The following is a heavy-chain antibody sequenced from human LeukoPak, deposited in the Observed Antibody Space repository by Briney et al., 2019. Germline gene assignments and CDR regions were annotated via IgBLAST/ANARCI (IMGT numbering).Heavy chain of an antibody. D-gene: IGHD6-19*01. CDR1: GFTYSSYA. V-gene: IGHV3-23*01. CDR2: ISGSGGST. Sequence: GGSLRLSCAAAGFTYSSYAMSWGPQAPETGLEWVSSISGSGGSTYYADSVKGRFTISRDNSKNTLYLQMHSLRAEDTAVYYCAKGPVAGVFRDYLDYWGQGTLVTVSS. CDR3: AKGPVAGVFRDYLDY. J-gene: IGHJ4*02.